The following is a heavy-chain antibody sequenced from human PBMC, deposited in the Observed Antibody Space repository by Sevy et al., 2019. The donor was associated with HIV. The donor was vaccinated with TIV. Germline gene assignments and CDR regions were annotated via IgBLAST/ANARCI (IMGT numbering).Heavy chain of an antibody. J-gene: IGHJ6*02. Sequence: GGSLRLSCAASGFTFNYAWMSWVRQAPGKGLEWVGRIKSKTDGGTADYAEQVKGRFTISRDDSENTLYMQMKSLKTEDTAVYYCASVVKNDFWDGHVNYYGLDVWGQGTTVTVSS. CDR2: IKSKTDGGTA. D-gene: IGHD3-3*01. CDR3: ASVVKNDFWDGHVNYYGLDV. CDR1: GFTFNYAW. V-gene: IGHV3-15*01.